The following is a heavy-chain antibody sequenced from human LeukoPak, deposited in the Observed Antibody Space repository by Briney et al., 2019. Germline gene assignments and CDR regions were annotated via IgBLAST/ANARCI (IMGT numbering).Heavy chain of an antibody. CDR1: GGTFSSYA. CDR3: ARRPGNDNYYYYGMNV. Sequence: GASVKVSSKASGGTFSSYAISWVRQAPGQGLEWMGGIIPIFGTANYAQKFQGRVTITADESTSTAYMELSSLRSEDTAVYYCARRPGNDNYYYYGMNVWGQGTTVTVSS. V-gene: IGHV1-69*13. D-gene: IGHD1-1*01. CDR2: IIPIFGTA. J-gene: IGHJ6*02.